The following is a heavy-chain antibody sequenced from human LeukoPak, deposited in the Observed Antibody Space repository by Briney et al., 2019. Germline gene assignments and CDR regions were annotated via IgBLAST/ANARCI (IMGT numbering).Heavy chain of an antibody. CDR1: GYTFTSYD. CDR3: ARGGSSWYEDAFDY. D-gene: IGHD6-13*01. V-gene: IGHV1-8*03. CDR2: MNPNSGNT. J-gene: IGHJ4*02. Sequence: ASVKVSCKASGYTFTSYDINWVRQATGQGLEWMGWMNPNSGNTGYAQKFQGRVTITRNTPISTAYMELSSLRSEDTAVYYCARGGSSWYEDAFDYWGQGTLVTVSS.